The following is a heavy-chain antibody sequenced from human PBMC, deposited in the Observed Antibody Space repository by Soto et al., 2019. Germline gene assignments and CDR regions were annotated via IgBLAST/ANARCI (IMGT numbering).Heavy chain of an antibody. CDR2: ISYEGSNT. J-gene: IGHJ6*02. CDR3: ARVTPGNNLYYFSGLDF. V-gene: IGHV3-30-3*01. Sequence: GGSLRLSCVASGFTFDTYGIHWVRQAPGKGLQWVALISYEGSNTYYADSVRGRFTISRDNSKNTLYLQMNTLRPEDTGLYYCARVTPGNNLYYFSGLDFWGQGTSVTVSS. D-gene: IGHD1-1*01. CDR1: GFTFDTYG.